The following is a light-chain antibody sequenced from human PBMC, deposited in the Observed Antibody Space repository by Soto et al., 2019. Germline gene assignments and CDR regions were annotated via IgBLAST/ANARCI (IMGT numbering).Light chain of an antibody. Sequence: SVLTQPASVSGSPGQSITISCTGTSSDVGRFNYVSWYQQHPGKAPKLIIYDVSNRPSGISNHFSGSKSGNTASLTISGLQAEDEADYYCTSYTSSSTLYVFGTGTKVTVL. CDR3: TSYTSSSTLYV. CDR1: SSDVGRFNY. CDR2: DVS. J-gene: IGLJ1*01. V-gene: IGLV2-14*01.